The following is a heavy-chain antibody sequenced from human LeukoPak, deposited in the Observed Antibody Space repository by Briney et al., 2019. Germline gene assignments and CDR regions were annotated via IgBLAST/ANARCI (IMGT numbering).Heavy chain of an antibody. CDR1: GGSFSGYY. CDR3: ARGEVVGVAAAGTARYFDL. V-gene: IGHV4-34*01. D-gene: IGHD6-13*01. CDR2: INHSGST. Sequence: SETLSLTCAVYGGSFSGYYWSWIRQPPGKGLEWIGEINHSGSTNYNPSLKSRVTISVDTSKNQFSLKLSPVTAADTAVYYCARGEVVGVAAAGTARYFDLWGRGTLVTVSS. J-gene: IGHJ2*01.